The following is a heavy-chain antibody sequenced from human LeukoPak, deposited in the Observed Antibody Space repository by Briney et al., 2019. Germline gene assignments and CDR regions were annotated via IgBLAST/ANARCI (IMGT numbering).Heavy chain of an antibody. V-gene: IGHV1-69*05. CDR2: IIPIFGTA. D-gene: IGHD5-18*01. Sequence: SVTVSFKASGGTFSSYAISWVRQAPGQGLEWMGGIIPIFGTANYAQKFQGRVTITTDGSTSTAYMELSSLRSEDTAVYYCASSGYSYGSDYWGQGTLVTVSS. CDR1: GGTFSSYA. J-gene: IGHJ4*02. CDR3: ASSGYSYGSDY.